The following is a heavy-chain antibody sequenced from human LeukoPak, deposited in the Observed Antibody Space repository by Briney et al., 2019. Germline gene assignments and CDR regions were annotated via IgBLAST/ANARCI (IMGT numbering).Heavy chain of an antibody. CDR3: ARGDGYSGCDP. CDR1: GFTFSSYG. V-gene: IGHV3-7*01. J-gene: IGHJ5*02. D-gene: IGHD5-12*01. CDR2: IKQDGSEK. Sequence: PGGSLRLSCAASGFTFSSYGMHWVRQAPGKGLEWVANIKQDGSEKYYADSVKGRFTISRDNAKNSLDLQMNSLRAEDTAVYYCARGDGYSGCDPWGQGTLVTVSS.